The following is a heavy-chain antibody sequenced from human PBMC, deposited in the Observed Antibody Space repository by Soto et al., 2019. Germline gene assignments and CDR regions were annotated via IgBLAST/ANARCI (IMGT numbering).Heavy chain of an antibody. D-gene: IGHD6-13*01. CDR1: GYSVSSSDYY. CDR2: IYYSGST. J-gene: IGHJ4*02. Sequence: SETLSLTCSVSGYSVSSSDYYWSWIRQPPGKGLEWIGYIYYSGSTNYNPSLKSRVTTSVDTSKNQFSLKLSSVTAADTAVYYCAREHSTRVHFDYWGQGTLVTVSS. CDR3: AREHSTRVHFDY. V-gene: IGHV4-61*08.